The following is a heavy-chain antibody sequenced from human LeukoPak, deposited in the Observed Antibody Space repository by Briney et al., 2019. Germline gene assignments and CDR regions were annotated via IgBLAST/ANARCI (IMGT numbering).Heavy chain of an antibody. CDR3: AKGPRSRYCSSTSCSDAFDI. Sequence: GGSLRLSCAASGFTFSSYAMSWVRQAPGKGLEWVSAISGSGGSTYYADSVKGRFTISRDNSKNTLYLQMNSLRAEDTAVYYCAKGPRSRYCSSTSCSDAFDIWGQGTMVTVSS. D-gene: IGHD2-2*01. CDR2: ISGSGGST. J-gene: IGHJ3*02. V-gene: IGHV3-23*01. CDR1: GFTFSSYA.